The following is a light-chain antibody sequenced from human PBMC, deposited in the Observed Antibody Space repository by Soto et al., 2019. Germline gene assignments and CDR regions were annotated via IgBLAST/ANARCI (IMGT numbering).Light chain of an antibody. V-gene: IGKV1-5*03. Sequence: DIQMTQSPSTLSGSVGDRVTITCRASQTISSWLAWYQQKPGKAPKLLIYKASTLKSGVPSRFSGSGSGTEFTLTISSLQPDDFATYYCQQYNSYLFTFGPGTKVDIK. J-gene: IGKJ3*01. CDR3: QQYNSYLFT. CDR2: KAS. CDR1: QTISSW.